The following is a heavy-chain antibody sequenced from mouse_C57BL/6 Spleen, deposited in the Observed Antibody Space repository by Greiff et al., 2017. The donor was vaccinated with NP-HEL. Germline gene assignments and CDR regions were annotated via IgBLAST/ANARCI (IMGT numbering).Heavy chain of an antibody. D-gene: IGHD2-4*01. CDR3: ARGDYDVDAY. CDR1: GYTFTSYG. Sequence: QVQLQQSGAELARPGASVKLSCKASGYTFTSYGISWVKQRTGQGLEWIGEIYPRSGNTYYTEKFKGKATLTADKSSSAAYMELRSLTSEDSAVYFCARGDYDVDAYWGQGTLVTVSA. J-gene: IGHJ3*01. V-gene: IGHV1-81*01. CDR2: IYPRSGNT.